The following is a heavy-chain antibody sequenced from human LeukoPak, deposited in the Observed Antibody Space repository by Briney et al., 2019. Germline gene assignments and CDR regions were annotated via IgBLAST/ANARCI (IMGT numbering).Heavy chain of an antibody. J-gene: IGHJ4*02. V-gene: IGHV3-33*06. CDR1: GFTFSSYS. CDR3: AKQLGYCSDGSCYFPY. D-gene: IGHD2-15*01. Sequence: QSGGSLRLSCAASGFTFSSYSMNWVRQAPGKGLEWVAVIWFDGSNKYYADSVKGRFTISRDNSKSTLCLQMNSLRAEDTAVYYCAKQLGYCSDGSCYFPYWGQGTLVTVSS. CDR2: IWFDGSNK.